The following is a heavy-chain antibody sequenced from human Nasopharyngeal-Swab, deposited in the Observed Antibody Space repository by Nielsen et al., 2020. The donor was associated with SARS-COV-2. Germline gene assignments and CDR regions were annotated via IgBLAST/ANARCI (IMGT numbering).Heavy chain of an antibody. D-gene: IGHD2-21*01. V-gene: IGHV3-33*01. CDR1: GFTFSSYG. J-gene: IGHJ4*02. CDR3: ARDRGEDAGIDY. CDR2: IWYDGSNK. Sequence: GESLKISCAASGFTFSSYGMHWVRQAPGTGLEWVAVIWYDGSNKYYADSVEGRFTISRDDSKNTLYLQMNTLRAEDTAVYYCARDRGEDAGIDYWSQGTLVTVAS.